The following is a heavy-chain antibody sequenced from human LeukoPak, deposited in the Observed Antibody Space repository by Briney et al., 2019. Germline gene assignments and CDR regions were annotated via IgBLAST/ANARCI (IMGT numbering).Heavy chain of an antibody. Sequence: SETLSLTCSVSGGXVTSYYWSWIRQPPGKGLEWIGNIHYSGSTKYYPSLKSRVTILVDTSMNQLSLRMSSVTAADTAVYYCARPYRSGWSGSFDYWGQGTLVTVSS. V-gene: IGHV4-59*02. D-gene: IGHD6-19*01. CDR2: IHYSGST. J-gene: IGHJ4*02. CDR1: GGXVTSYY. CDR3: ARPYRSGWSGSFDY.